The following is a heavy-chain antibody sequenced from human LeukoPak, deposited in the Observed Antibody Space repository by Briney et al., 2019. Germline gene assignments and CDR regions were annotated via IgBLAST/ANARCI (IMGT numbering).Heavy chain of an antibody. Sequence: GASVKVSCKASGYTFTGYYIHWVRQAPGQGLEWMGRINPNSGGTNYAQKFQGRVTMTRDTSINTAYMELSRLRSDDTAVYYCARDSHQTRQWLVPIGYYYYYGMDVWGQGTTVTVSS. CDR2: INPNSGGT. J-gene: IGHJ6*02. V-gene: IGHV1-2*06. CDR1: GYTFTGYY. D-gene: IGHD6-19*01. CDR3: ARDSHQTRQWLVPIGYYYYYGMDV.